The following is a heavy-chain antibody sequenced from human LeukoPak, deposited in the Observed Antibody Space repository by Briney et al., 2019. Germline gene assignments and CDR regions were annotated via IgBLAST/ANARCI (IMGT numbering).Heavy chain of an antibody. V-gene: IGHV3-30-3*01. Sequence: GRSLRLSCAASGFTFSSYAMHWVRQAPGKGLEWVAVISYDGSNKYYADSVKGRFTISRDNAKNSLYLQMNSLRAEDTAVYYCARDLGPYNWNEGFDYWGQGTLVTVSS. CDR1: GFTFSSYA. CDR2: ISYDGSNK. D-gene: IGHD1-20*01. J-gene: IGHJ4*02. CDR3: ARDLGPYNWNEGFDY.